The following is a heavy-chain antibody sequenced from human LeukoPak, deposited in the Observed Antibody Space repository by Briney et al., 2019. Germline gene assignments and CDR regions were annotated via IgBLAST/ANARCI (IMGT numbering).Heavy chain of an antibody. CDR2: MYYRGTT. V-gene: IGHV4-39*02. CDR3: AREYSRSVVAGSRPDL. CDR1: GGSISSSRYH. J-gene: IGHJ4*02. Sequence: PSETLSLTCSVSGGSISSSRYHWGWIRQSPGKGLEWIGSMYYRGTTYENSSLKNRLTPSIDTSNNEFSLKLTSVTAADTAVYFCAREYSRSVVAGSRPDLWGQGLLVTVSS. D-gene: IGHD2-21*01.